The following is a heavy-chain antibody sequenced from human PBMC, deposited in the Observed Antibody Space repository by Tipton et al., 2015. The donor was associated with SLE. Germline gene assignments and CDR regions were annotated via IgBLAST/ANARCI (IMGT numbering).Heavy chain of an antibody. CDR3: ARDQRAAFDI. Sequence: LSLTCAVYGGSFSDYYWSWVRQAPGKGLEWVSVIYSGGSTYYADSVKGRFTISRDNSKNTLYLQMNSLRAEDTAVYYCARDQRAAFDIWGQGTMVTVSS. CDR2: IYSGGST. J-gene: IGHJ3*02. V-gene: IGHV3-53*01. CDR1: GGSFSDYY.